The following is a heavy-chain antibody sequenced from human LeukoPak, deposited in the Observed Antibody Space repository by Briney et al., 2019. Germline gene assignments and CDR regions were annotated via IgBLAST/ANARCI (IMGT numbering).Heavy chain of an antibody. J-gene: IGHJ5*02. CDR1: GYSISSGYY. CDR3: ARDRQQLARRRGYNWFDP. CDR2: IYYSGIT. V-gene: IGHV4-38-2*02. D-gene: IGHD6-13*01. Sequence: PSETLSLTCTVSGYSISSGYYWGWIRQPPGKGLEWIGSIYYSGITYDNPSLKSRVTISVDTSKNQFSLKVNSVTAADTAVYFCARDRQQLARRRGYNWFDPWGQGTLVTVSS.